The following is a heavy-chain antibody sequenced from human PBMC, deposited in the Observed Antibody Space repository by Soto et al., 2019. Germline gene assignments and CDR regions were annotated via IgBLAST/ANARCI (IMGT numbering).Heavy chain of an antibody. D-gene: IGHD6-6*01. V-gene: IGHV4-31*03. J-gene: IGHJ4*02. CDR1: GGSISSGGYY. CDR3: AREGSSSSTVDY. CDR2: IYYSGST. Sequence: QVQLQESGPGLVKPSQTLSLTCTVSGGSISSGGYYWSWIRQHPGKGLEWIGYIYYSGSTYYNPSLMSRVTISVDTSKNQFSLKLSSVTAADTAVYYCAREGSSSSTVDYWGQGTLVTVSS.